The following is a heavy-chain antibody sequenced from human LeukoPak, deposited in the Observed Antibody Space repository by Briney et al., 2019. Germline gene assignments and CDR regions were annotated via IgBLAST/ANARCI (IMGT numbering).Heavy chain of an antibody. Sequence: PSETLSLTCSVSGGSISSGRYYWVWIRQPPGKGLEWLGCIDYSGLTYYNPSLKSRVTISVDTSNTQFSLQLSSVTSADPALYYCARQHTLIAVPALLDLWGHGNLVTVSS. D-gene: IGHD6-19*01. CDR3: ARQHTLIAVPALLDL. CDR1: GGSISSGRYY. V-gene: IGHV4-39*01. CDR2: IDYSGLT. J-gene: IGHJ5*02.